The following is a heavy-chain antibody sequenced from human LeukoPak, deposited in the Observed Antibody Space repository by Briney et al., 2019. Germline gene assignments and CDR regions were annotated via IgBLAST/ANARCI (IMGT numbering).Heavy chain of an antibody. D-gene: IGHD1-1*01. J-gene: IGHJ4*02. V-gene: IGHV4-38-2*01. CDR2: IYHSGST. CDR3: ARARNWNDGVYFDY. CDR1: GYSISSGFY. Sequence: SETLSLTCAVSGYSISSGFYWGWIRQPPGKGLEWIGSIYHSGSTYYNPSLKSRVTISVGTSKNQFSLKLSSVTAADTAVYYCARARNWNDGVYFDYWGKGTLVTVSS.